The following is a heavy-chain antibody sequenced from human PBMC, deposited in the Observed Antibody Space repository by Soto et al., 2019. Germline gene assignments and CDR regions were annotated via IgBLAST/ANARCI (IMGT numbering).Heavy chain of an antibody. D-gene: IGHD3-10*01. J-gene: IGHJ6*03. CDR2: ISANSGDT. V-gene: IGHV1-18*01. CDR1: GYSFTSHG. Sequence: QVQLVQSGAEVKKPGASVKVSCKASGYSFTSHGISWVRQAPGQGLEWMGWISANSGDTNYAQKLQGRVTVTTDTSTSTAYLELRSLRSEDTAVYYCASMVRGSNIDYYPYIDVWGKGTTVTVSS. CDR3: ASMVRGSNIDYYPYIDV.